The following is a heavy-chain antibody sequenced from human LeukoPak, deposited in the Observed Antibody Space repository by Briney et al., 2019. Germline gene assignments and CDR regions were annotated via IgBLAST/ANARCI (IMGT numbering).Heavy chain of an antibody. D-gene: IGHD3-22*01. J-gene: IGHJ4*02. CDR2: INHSGGT. V-gene: IGHV4-34*01. Sequence: SETLSLTCAVYGGSFSGYYWSWIRQPPGKGLEWIGEINHSGGTNYNPSLKSRVTISVDTSKNQFSLKLSSVTAADTAVYYCARGRKRITMIVVVITSPGYFDYWGQGTLVTVSS. CDR3: ARGRKRITMIVVVITSPGYFDY. CDR1: GGSFSGYY.